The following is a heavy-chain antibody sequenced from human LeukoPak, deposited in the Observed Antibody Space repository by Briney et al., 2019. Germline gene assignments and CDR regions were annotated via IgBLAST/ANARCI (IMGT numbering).Heavy chain of an antibody. CDR1: GFTFSSYT. D-gene: IGHD5-12*01. J-gene: IGHJ4*02. V-gene: IGHV3-21*01. CDR3: ARDFTGESGYSGY. CDR2: ISPSGASV. Sequence: GGSLRLSCAASGFTFSSYTMNWVRQAPGKGLEWVSSISPSGASVWHADSVKGRFTISRDAATYSVYLQMNSLRADDTAVYYCARDFTGESGYSGYWGRGTLVTVPP.